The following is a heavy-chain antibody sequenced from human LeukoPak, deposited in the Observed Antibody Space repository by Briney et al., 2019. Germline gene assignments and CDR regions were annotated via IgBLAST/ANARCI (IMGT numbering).Heavy chain of an antibody. CDR2: INPNSGGT. Sequence: ASVKVSCKASGYTFTGYYMHWVRQAPGQGLEWMGWINPNSGGTNYAQKFQGRFTMTRDTSISTAYMELSRLRSDDTAVYYCASAASGSYSYYYYMDVWGKGTTVTVSS. CDR1: GYTFTGYY. D-gene: IGHD1-26*01. V-gene: IGHV1-2*02. J-gene: IGHJ6*03. CDR3: ASAASGSYSYYYYMDV.